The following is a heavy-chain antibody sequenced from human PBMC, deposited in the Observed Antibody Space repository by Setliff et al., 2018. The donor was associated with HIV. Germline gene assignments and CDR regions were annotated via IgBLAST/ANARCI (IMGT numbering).Heavy chain of an antibody. J-gene: IGHJ4*02. CDR1: GFTFSSCW. CDR2: IKQDGSEK. Sequence: GGSLRLSCAASGFTFSSCWMSWVRQAPGKGLEWVANIKQDGSEKYYVDSVKGRFTISRDNAKNSLFLQMNSLRAEDTAVYYCARVPYSDSYFDYWGQGSLVTSPQ. D-gene: IGHD4-17*01. CDR3: ARVPYSDSYFDY. V-gene: IGHV3-7*03.